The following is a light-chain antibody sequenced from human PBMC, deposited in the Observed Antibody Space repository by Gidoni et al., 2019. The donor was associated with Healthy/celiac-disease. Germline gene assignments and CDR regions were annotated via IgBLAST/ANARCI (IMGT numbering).Light chain of an antibody. V-gene: IGKV4-1*01. Sequence: DIVMTQPSDSLAVSLGERATINCKSSQSVLYSSNNKNYLAWYQQKPGQPPKLLIYWASTRESGVPDRFSGSGSGTDFTLTISSLQAEDVAVYYCQQYYRTPYTFGQGTKLEIK. CDR1: QSVLYSSNNKNY. J-gene: IGKJ2*01. CDR3: QQYYRTPYT. CDR2: WAS.